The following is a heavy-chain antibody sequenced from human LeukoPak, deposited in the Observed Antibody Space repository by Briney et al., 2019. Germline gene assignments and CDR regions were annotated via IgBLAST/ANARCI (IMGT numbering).Heavy chain of an antibody. CDR1: GFTFSSYA. CDR3: ATIFGVVTLYYFDY. Sequence: GGSLRLSCAASGFTFSSYAMSWVRQAPGKGLEWVSAISGSGGSTYYADSVKGRFTISRDNSKNTLYLQMNSLRAEDTAVYYCATIFGVVTLYYFDYWGQGALVTVSS. J-gene: IGHJ4*02. V-gene: IGHV3-23*01. CDR2: ISGSGGST. D-gene: IGHD3-3*01.